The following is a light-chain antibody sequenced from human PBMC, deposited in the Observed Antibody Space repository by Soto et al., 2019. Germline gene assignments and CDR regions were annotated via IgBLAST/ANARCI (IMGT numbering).Light chain of an antibody. CDR3: QQSYNIPRT. V-gene: IGKV1-12*01. CDR1: QDINKW. CDR2: TAS. J-gene: IGKJ1*01. Sequence: DIQMTQSPSSVSASVGDRVTITCRASQDINKWLAWYQQKPGLAPNLVIYTASRLHGGGPSRFSGSGSETDFTLTISSLQPEDFATYYCQQSYNIPRTFGQGTKVDIK.